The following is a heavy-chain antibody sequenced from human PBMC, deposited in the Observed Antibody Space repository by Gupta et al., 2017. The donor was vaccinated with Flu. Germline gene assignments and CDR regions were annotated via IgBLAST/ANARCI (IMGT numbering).Heavy chain of an antibody. CDR1: GFTFSNFG. J-gene: IGHJ4*02. D-gene: IGHD6-6*01. CDR3: ARGADVAARSVVKF. V-gene: IGHV3-23*01. Sequence: SGFTFSNFGMSWVRQAPGKGLEWVSCISGGFGTTYYADSVKGRFTISRDNSKNTLYLAMNSLRAEDTALYYCARGADVAARSVVKFWGQGTLVTVSS. CDR2: ISGGFGTT.